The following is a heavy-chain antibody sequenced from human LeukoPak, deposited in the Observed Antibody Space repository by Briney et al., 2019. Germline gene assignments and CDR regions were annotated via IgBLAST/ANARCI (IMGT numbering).Heavy chain of an antibody. V-gene: IGHV4-59*01. CDR2: ISYSGKT. Sequence: SETLSLTCSVSGDSITSYYWGWIRQPPGKGLEWIGYISYSGKTYYNPSLESRVTISVDTSQNRFSLKLSSVTAADTAVYYCAREIVKSHFDFWGQGTLVTVTS. CDR3: AREIVKSHFDF. D-gene: IGHD2-15*01. CDR1: GDSITSYY. J-gene: IGHJ4*02.